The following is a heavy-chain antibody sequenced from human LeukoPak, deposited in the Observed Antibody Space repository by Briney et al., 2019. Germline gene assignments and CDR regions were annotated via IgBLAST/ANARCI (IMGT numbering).Heavy chain of an antibody. CDR3: ARTRIPAYYDFWSGYVSGFDY. D-gene: IGHD3-3*01. J-gene: IGHJ4*02. V-gene: IGHV4-31*03. CDR2: NYYSGST. Sequence: SETLSLTCTVSGGSISSGGYYWSWIRQHPGKGLEWIGYNYYSGSTYYNPSLKSRVTISVDTSKNQFSLKLSSVTAADTAVYYCARTRIPAYYDFWSGYVSGFDYWGQGTLVTVSS. CDR1: GGSISSGGYY.